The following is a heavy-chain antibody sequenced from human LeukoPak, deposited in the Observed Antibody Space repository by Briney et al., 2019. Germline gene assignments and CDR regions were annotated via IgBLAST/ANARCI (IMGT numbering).Heavy chain of an antibody. CDR1: GGSFSGYY. CDR2: INHSGST. Sequence: PSETLSLTCAVYGGSFSGYYWSWIRQPPGKGLEWIGEINHSGSTNYNPSLKSRVTISVDTSKNQFSLKLSSVTAADTAVYCCARDGPTGYSSGWSPNDYFDYWGQGTLVTVSS. CDR3: ARDGPTGYSSGWSPNDYFDY. V-gene: IGHV4-34*01. D-gene: IGHD6-19*01. J-gene: IGHJ4*02.